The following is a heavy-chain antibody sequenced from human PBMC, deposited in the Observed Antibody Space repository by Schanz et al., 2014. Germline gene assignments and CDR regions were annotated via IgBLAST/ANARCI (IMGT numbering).Heavy chain of an antibody. Sequence: EVQLVESGGGFVQPGGSLGLSCVVSGFTVSSDHMSWVRQAPGKGLEWVSAISGSGGSTYYADSVKGRFTISRDNSENTLYLQMNSLSADDTAVFYCAKGMGYCSGGTCYDYYYYGLDVWGQGTTVTVSS. CDR1: GFTVSSDH. J-gene: IGHJ6*02. V-gene: IGHV3-23*04. CDR3: AKGMGYCSGGTCYDYYYYGLDV. CDR2: ISGSGGST. D-gene: IGHD2-15*01.